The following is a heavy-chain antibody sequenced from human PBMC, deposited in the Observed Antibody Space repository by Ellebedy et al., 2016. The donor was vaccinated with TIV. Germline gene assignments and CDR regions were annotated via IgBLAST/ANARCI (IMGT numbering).Heavy chain of an antibody. CDR2: IVVGSGNT. D-gene: IGHD4-17*01. J-gene: IGHJ6*02. Sequence: SVKVSCXASGFTFTSSAVQWVRQARGQRLEWIGWIVVGSGNTNYAQKFQERVTITRDMSTSTAYMELSSLRSEDTAVYYCAAGPFGDYGDYYYGMDVWGQGTTVTVSS. V-gene: IGHV1-58*01. CDR3: AAGPFGDYGDYYYGMDV. CDR1: GFTFTSSA.